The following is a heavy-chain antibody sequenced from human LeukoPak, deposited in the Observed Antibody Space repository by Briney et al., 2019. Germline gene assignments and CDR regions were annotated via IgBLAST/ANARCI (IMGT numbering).Heavy chain of an antibody. CDR3: ANDLTGGSYYFAMDV. V-gene: IGHV3-23*01. D-gene: IGHD7-27*01. J-gene: IGHJ6*02. CDR2: ISGRCDST. CDR1: GFIFSIYA. Sequence: PGGSLRLSCAASGFIFSIYAMTWVRQAPGKGLEWVAAISGRCDSTYYADSVKGRFTISRDNSKNTLYLKMNNLRAEDPEVYYCANDLTGGSYYFAMDVWGPGTTVTVSS.